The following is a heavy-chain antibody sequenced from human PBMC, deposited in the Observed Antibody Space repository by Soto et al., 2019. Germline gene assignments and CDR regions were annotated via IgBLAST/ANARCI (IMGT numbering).Heavy chain of an antibody. CDR3: ARDSGPRGYDAFDI. Sequence: GGSLRLSCVASGSTISNYWIHWVRQVPGKGLEWVANIKQDASENFYVDSVKGRFTISRDNAKNSLYLQMNSLRVEDTAVYYCARDSGPRGYDAFDIWGQGTMVTISS. CDR2: IKQDASEN. V-gene: IGHV3-7*01. J-gene: IGHJ3*02. D-gene: IGHD2-8*02. CDR1: GSTISNYW.